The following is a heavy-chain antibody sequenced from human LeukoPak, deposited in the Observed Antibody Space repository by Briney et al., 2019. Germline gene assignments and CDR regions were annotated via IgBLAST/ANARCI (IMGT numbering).Heavy chain of an antibody. CDR1: GFTVSSNY. D-gene: IGHD6-13*01. Sequence: GGSLRLSCAASGFTVSSNYMSWVRQAPGKGLEWVSVIYSGGSTYYADSVKGRFTISRHNSKNTLYLQMNSLRAEDTAVYYCATYSSSWNGGDFDYWGQGTLVTVSS. V-gene: IGHV3-53*04. CDR3: ATYSSSWNGGDFDY. J-gene: IGHJ4*02. CDR2: IYSGGST.